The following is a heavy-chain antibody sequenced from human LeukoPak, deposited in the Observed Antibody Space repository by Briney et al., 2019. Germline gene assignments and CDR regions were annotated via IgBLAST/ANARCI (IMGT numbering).Heavy chain of an antibody. D-gene: IGHD3-16*02. Sequence: AASVNVSCKASGGTFSSYAISWVRQAPGQGLEWLGGVIPIFGTANYAQKFEGRVTITADESTSSAYMELSSLRSEDTAVYYCARGRLGILGNYDYVWGSYREYYFDYWGQGTLVTVSS. J-gene: IGHJ4*02. V-gene: IGHV1-69*13. CDR2: VIPIFGTA. CDR3: ARGRLGILGNYDYVWGSYREYYFDY. CDR1: GGTFSSYA.